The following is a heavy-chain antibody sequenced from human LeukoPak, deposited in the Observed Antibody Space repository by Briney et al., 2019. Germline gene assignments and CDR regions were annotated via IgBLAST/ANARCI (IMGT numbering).Heavy chain of an antibody. D-gene: IGHD1-1*01. CDR3: ARDSRDENGEYYYGMDV. Sequence: GGSLRLSCAASGFTFSSYEMNWVRQAPGKELEWVSYISSSGSTIYYADSVKGRFTISRDNAKNSLYLQMNSLRAEDTAVYYCARDSRDENGEYYYGMDVWGKGTTVTVSS. J-gene: IGHJ6*04. CDR2: ISSSGSTI. V-gene: IGHV3-48*03. CDR1: GFTFSSYE.